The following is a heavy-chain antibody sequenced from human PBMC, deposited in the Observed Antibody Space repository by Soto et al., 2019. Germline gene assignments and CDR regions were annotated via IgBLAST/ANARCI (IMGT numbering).Heavy chain of an antibody. Sequence: QITLKESGPTLVKPTQTLTLTCTFSGFSLSTTRVGVGWIRQPPGKALEWLALIYWDDDKRYSPFLKSRLTIPNHTXXNQVVLTMTNMDPMDTATYFCAHTLVAGLGYYFDYWGQGTLVTVSS. CDR1: GFSLSTTRVG. J-gene: IGHJ4*02. V-gene: IGHV2-5*02. D-gene: IGHD6-19*01. CDR2: IYWDDDK. CDR3: AHTLVAGLGYYFDY.